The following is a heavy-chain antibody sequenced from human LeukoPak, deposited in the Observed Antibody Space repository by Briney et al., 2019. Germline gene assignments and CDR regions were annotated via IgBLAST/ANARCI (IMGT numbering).Heavy chain of an antibody. CDR1: GYTFTSYG. J-gene: IGHJ3*02. D-gene: IGHD1-26*01. CDR3: ARDGGIVGAAPFDAFDI. Sequence: GAPVKVSCKASGYTFTSYGISWVRQAPGQGLEWMGWISAYNGNTNYAQKLQGRVTMTTDTSTSTAYMELGSLRSDDTAVYYCARDGGIVGAAPFDAFDIWGQGTMVTVSS. V-gene: IGHV1-18*01. CDR2: ISAYNGNT.